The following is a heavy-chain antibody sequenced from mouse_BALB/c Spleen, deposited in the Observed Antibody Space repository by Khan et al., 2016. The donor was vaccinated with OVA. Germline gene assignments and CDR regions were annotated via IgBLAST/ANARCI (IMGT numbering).Heavy chain of an antibody. J-gene: IGHJ3*02. D-gene: IGHD2-1*01. CDR2: INPSTDYT. CDR1: GYTFISYW. Sequence: VQLQQSGTELAKPGASVKMSCKASGYTFISYWMHWVKQRPGQGLEWIGYINPSTDYTEYNQKFKDKATLTTDKSSNTAYMQLSSLTSEDSAVYYWARRGLYGIFGYWGQGTRVTVSA. V-gene: IGHV1-7*01. CDR3: ARRGLYGIFGY.